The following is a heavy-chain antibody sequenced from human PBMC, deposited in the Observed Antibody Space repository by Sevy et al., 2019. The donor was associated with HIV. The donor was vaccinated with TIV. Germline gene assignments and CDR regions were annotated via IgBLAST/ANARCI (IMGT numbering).Heavy chain of an antibody. CDR1: GFTFSSYE. D-gene: IGHD2-15*01. CDR2: ISDSGANI. V-gene: IGHV3-48*03. CDR3: VREIPHSGPAFDI. J-gene: IGHJ3*02. Sequence: GGSLRLSCAVSGFTFSSYEMNWVRQAPGKGLEWVSYISDSGANIYYADSVKGRFTISRDSAKISLYLQMNSLRAEDTAFYYCVREIPHSGPAFDIWGQVTIVTVSS.